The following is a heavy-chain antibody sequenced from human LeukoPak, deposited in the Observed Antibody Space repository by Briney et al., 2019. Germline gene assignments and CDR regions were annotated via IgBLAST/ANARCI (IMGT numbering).Heavy chain of an antibody. V-gene: IGHV3-30-3*01. D-gene: IGHD2-15*01. CDR3: VRGNPFGGY. CDR1: GFTFSSYA. Sequence: GRSLRLSCAASGFTFSSYAMHWVRQAPGKGLEWVAVISYDGSNKYYADSVKGRFTISRDNSKNTLSLQMNSLRAEDTAVYYCVRGNPFGGYWGQGTLVTVSS. CDR2: ISYDGSNK. J-gene: IGHJ4*02.